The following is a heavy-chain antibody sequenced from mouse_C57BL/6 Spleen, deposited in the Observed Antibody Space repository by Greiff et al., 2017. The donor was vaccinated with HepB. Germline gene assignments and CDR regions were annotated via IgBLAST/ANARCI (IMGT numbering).Heavy chain of an antibody. V-gene: IGHV1-64*01. J-gene: IGHJ1*03. D-gene: IGHD1-1*01. CDR1: GYTFTSYW. Sequence: VQLQQPGAELVKPGASVKLSCKASGYTFTSYWMHWVKQRPGQGLEWIGMIHPNSGSTNYNEKFKSKATLTVDKSSSTAYMQLSSLTSEDSAVYYCARFPYYYGSSRYFDVWGTGTTVTVSS. CDR3: ARFPYYYGSSRYFDV. CDR2: IHPNSGST.